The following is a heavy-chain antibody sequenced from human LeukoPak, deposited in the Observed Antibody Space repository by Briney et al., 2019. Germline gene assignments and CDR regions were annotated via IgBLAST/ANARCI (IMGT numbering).Heavy chain of an antibody. CDR2: IYPDGNNK. D-gene: IGHD4-11*01. CDR1: GFIFPTYG. Sequence: GGSLRLSRAASGFIFPTYGMHWVRQAPGKGLEWVACIYPDGNNKDYADSVKGRFTISRDNARNSLYLQMNSLRAEDTAVYYCAISNYHAFDIWGQGTMVIVSS. CDR3: AISNYHAFDI. V-gene: IGHV3-33*03. J-gene: IGHJ3*02.